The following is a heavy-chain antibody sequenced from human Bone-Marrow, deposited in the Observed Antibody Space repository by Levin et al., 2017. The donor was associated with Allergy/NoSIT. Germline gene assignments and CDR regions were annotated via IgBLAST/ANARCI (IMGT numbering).Heavy chain of an antibody. D-gene: IGHD1-1*01. CDR3: ARHWKKDDAFDV. V-gene: IGHV3-48*03. CDR2: ISSSAKTV. Sequence: QAGGSLRLSCSASGFMFSNYDMNWFRQAPGKGLEWISYISSSAKTVYYADSLMGRLTTSRDNARNSLYLQMNSVGLDDAALYYCARHWKKDDAFDVWGQGTMVTVSS. CDR1: GFMFSNYD. J-gene: IGHJ3*01.